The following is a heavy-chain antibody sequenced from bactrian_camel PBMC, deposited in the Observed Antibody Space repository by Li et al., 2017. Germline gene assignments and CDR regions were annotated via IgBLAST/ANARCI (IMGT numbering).Heavy chain of an antibody. V-gene: IGHV3-2*01. J-gene: IGHJ6*01. D-gene: IGHD4*01. Sequence: VQLVESGGGLVQPGGSLRLSCGAAASTFNAYHITWVRQLPGKGLEWVSGIYFDGSNTYYADSVKGRFTISRDNTKNMLYLQMNSLKSEDTALYYCAKGALKGDYDVYFAYWGQGTQVTVS. CDR3: AKGALKGDYDVYFAY. CDR1: ASTFNAYH. CDR2: IYFDGSNT.